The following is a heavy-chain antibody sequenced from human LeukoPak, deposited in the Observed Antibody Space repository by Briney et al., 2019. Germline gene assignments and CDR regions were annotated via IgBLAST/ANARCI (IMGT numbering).Heavy chain of an antibody. V-gene: IGHV3-9*01. Sequence: GGSLRLSCAASGFTFDDYAMHWVRQAPGKGLEWVSGISWNSGSIGYADSVKGRFTISRDNAKNSLYLQMNSLRAEDTALYYCAKSPAGERLYYFDYWGQGTLVTVSS. J-gene: IGHJ4*02. CDR2: ISWNSGSI. CDR1: GFTFDDYA. D-gene: IGHD3-10*01. CDR3: AKSPAGERLYYFDY.